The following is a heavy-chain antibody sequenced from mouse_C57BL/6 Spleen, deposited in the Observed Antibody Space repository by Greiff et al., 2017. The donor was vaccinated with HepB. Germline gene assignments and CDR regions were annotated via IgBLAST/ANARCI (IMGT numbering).Heavy chain of an antibody. CDR3: ARDYYYGSSLAY. J-gene: IGHJ3*01. V-gene: IGHV1-61*01. Sequence: QVQLKQPGAELVRPGSSVKLSCKASGYTFTSYWMDWVKQRPGQGLEWIGNIYPSDSETHYNQKFKDKATLTVDKSSSTAYMQLSSLTSEDSAVYYGARDYYYGSSLAYWGQGTLVTVSA. D-gene: IGHD1-1*01. CDR1: GYTFTSYW. CDR2: IYPSDSET.